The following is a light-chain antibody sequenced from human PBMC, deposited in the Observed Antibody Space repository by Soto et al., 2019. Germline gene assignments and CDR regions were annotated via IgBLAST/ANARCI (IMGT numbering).Light chain of an antibody. CDR2: AAS. CDR1: QGISSY. V-gene: IGKV1-9*01. CDR3: QQLNSYPLT. Sequence: DIQLTQSPSFLSASVGDRVTITCRASQGISSYLAWYQQKPGKAPKLLIYAASTSQSGVPSRFGVSGSGREFSLTISSLQPEDFATYYCQQLNSYPLTFGHETKVHIK. J-gene: IGKJ3*01.